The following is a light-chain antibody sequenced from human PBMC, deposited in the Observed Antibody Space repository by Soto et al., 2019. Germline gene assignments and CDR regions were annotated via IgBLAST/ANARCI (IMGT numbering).Light chain of an antibody. V-gene: IGKV3-11*01. CDR2: DAS. J-gene: IGKJ4*01. Sequence: LPVSRVPLSLSPGDVATLSYRASQSVSSYLAWYQQKPGQAPRILIYDASNRATGIPARFSGSGSGTDFTLTISSLEAEDVAVYYCQQYSNWPLTLGGGTKVDIK. CDR3: QQYSNWPLT. CDR1: QSVSSY.